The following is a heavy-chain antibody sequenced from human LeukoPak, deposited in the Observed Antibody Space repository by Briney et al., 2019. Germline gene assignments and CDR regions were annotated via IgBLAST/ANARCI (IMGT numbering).Heavy chain of an antibody. CDR3: ASRRDLYGSRYYPCYF. CDR1: GYSLTSYW. V-gene: IGHV5-51*01. CDR2: IYPRVSDT. Sequence: GESLKISCKGSGYSLTSYWIGWVRQLPAKSLGWIGIIYPRVSDTRYSPSFQDQVTLSADKSVSTPYLQWSSLKAPHTAVYFCASRRDLYGSRYYPCYFWGKENRVTVSS. J-gene: IGHJ4*02. D-gene: IGHD2-2*01.